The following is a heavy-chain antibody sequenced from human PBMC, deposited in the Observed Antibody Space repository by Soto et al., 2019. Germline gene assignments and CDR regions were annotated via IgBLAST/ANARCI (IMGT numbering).Heavy chain of an antibody. V-gene: IGHV4-39*01. CDR3: ARQGNYDILTDYYYYYGMDV. CDR1: GGSISSSSYY. J-gene: IGHJ6*02. Sequence: SETLSLTCTVSGGSISSSSYYWGWIRQPPGKGLEWIGSIYYSGSTYYNPSLKSRVTISVDTSKNQFSLKLSSVAAADTAVYYCARQGNYDILTDYYYYYGMDVWGQGTTVTVSS. CDR2: IYYSGST. D-gene: IGHD3-9*01.